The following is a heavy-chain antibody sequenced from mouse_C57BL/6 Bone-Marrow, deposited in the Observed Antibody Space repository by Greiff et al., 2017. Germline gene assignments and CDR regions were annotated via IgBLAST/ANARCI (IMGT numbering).Heavy chain of an antibody. J-gene: IGHJ4*01. Sequence: EVKLVESGGDLVKPGGSLKLSCAASGFTFSSYGMSWVRQTPDKRLEWVATISSGGSYTYYPDSVKGRFTISRDNAKNTLYLHMSSLKSEDTAMYYCARLGAMDYWGQGTSVTVSS. CDR1: GFTFSSYG. CDR3: ARLGAMDY. V-gene: IGHV5-6*01. D-gene: IGHD3-3*01. CDR2: ISSGGSYT.